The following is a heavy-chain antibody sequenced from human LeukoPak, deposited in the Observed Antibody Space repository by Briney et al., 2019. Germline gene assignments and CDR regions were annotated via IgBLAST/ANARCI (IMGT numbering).Heavy chain of an antibody. Sequence: GGSLRLSCSASGFTFSSYAMHWVRQAPGKGLEYVSAISSNGGSTYYADSVKGRFTISRDNSKNTLYLQMSSLRAEDTAVYYCVKGFIAAAGLVDYWGQGTLVTVSS. CDR3: VKGFIAAAGLVDY. J-gene: IGHJ4*02. CDR2: ISSNGGST. V-gene: IGHV3-64D*06. CDR1: GFTFSSYA. D-gene: IGHD6-13*01.